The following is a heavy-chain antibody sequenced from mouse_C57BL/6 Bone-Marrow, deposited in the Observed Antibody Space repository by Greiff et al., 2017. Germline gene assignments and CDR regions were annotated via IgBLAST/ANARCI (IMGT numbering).Heavy chain of an antibody. D-gene: IGHD1-1*01. CDR2: IDPSDSYT. CDR1: GYTFTSYW. J-gene: IGHJ1*03. CDR3: ARPATVVDWYFDV. V-gene: IGHV1-59*01. Sequence: VQLQQPGAELVRPGTSVKLSCKASGYTFTSYWMHWVKQRPGQGLEWIGVIDPSDSYTNYNQKFKGKATLTVDTSSSTAYMQLSSLTSEDSAVYVCARPATVVDWYFDVGGTGTTVTVSS.